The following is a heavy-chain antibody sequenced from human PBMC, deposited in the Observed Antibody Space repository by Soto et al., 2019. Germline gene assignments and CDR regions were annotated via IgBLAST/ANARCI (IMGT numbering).Heavy chain of an antibody. J-gene: IGHJ6*02. CDR1: CGSFRGYY. Sequence: PSDTRTRTCAVYCGSFRGYYWSWIRQPPGRGLEWIGEINHSGSTNYNPSLKSRVTISVDTSKNQFSLELGSVTAADTAGYYCARARYHDFWSGSYTAYYGPDVQRQADPVPVYS. CDR2: INHSGST. D-gene: IGHD3-3*01. CDR3: ARARYHDFWSGSYTAYYGPDV. V-gene: IGHV4-34*01.